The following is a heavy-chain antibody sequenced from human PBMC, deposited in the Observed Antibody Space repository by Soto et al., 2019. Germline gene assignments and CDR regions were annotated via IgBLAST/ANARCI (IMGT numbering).Heavy chain of an antibody. CDR2: ISYDGSNK. J-gene: IGHJ6*02. CDR1: GFTFSSYG. V-gene: IGHV3-30*18. D-gene: IGHD6-19*01. CDR3: AKGGDSSGWYRYYYYYYGMDV. Sequence: PGGSLRLSCAASGFTFSSYGMHWVRQAPGKGLEWVAVISYDGSNKYYADSVTGRFTISRDNSKNTLYLQMNSLRAEDTAVYYCAKGGDSSGWYRYYYYYYGMDVWGQGSTVTVSS.